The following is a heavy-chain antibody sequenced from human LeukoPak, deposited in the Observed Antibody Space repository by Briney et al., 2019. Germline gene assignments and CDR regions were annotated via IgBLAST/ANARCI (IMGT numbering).Heavy chain of an antibody. D-gene: IGHD6-13*01. CDR2: IYTSGST. CDR1: GGSISSYY. J-gene: IGHJ6*03. V-gene: IGHV4-4*07. CDR3: ARVEYSSSWYPYYYYYMDV. Sequence: PSETLSLTCTVSGGSISSYYWSWIRQPAGKGLEWTGRIYTSGSTDYNPSLKSRVTMSVDTSKNQFSLKLSSVTAADTAVYFCARVEYSSSWYPYYYYYMDVWGKGTTVTVSS.